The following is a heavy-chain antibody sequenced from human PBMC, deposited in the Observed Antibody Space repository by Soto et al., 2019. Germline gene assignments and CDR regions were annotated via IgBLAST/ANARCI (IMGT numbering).Heavy chain of an antibody. Sequence: QVQLQESGPGLVKPSETLSLTCTVSGDSISGGASFWSWIRQPPGKGLEWIVNVYYSGSSYYNPSLKRRLTISVDTTKNQFSLQLKSMTAADTAVYYCAKLSCTSSTCYFPGWFDPWGQGTLVTVSS. D-gene: IGHD2-2*01. CDR2: VYYSGSS. J-gene: IGHJ5*02. V-gene: IGHV4-31*03. CDR1: GDSISGGASF. CDR3: AKLSCTSSTCYFPGWFDP.